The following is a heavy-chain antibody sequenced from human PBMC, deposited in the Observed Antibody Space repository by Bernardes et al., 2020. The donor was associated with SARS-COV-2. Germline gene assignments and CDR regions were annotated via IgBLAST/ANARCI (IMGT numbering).Heavy chain of an antibody. CDR2: FAPEDGET. CDR1: GYTLTELS. V-gene: IGHV1-24*01. J-gene: IGHJ5*02. CDR3: ATSPPMGTRNWFDP. Sequence: ASVKVSCKVSGYTLTELSMHWVRQAPGKGLEWMGGFAPEDGETIYAQKFQGRVTMTEDTSTDTAYMELSSLRSEDTAVYYCATSPPMGTRNWFDPWGQGTLVTVSS.